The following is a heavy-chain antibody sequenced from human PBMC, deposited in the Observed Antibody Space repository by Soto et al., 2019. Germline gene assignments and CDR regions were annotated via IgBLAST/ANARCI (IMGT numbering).Heavy chain of an antibody. Sequence: QVRLVQSGAEVKKPGSSVKVSCKASGGTFSSYAISWVRQAPGQGLEWMGGIIPIFGTANYAQKFQGRVTITADESTSTAYMELSSLRSEDTAVYYCARDPVVAATLGRGRWFDPWGQGTLVTVSS. J-gene: IGHJ5*02. CDR1: GGTFSSYA. CDR2: IIPIFGTA. V-gene: IGHV1-69*01. D-gene: IGHD2-15*01. CDR3: ARDPVVAATLGRGRWFDP.